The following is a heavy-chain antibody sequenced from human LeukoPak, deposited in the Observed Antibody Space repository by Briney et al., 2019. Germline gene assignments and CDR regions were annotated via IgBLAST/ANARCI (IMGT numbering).Heavy chain of an antibody. CDR3: ARLRGRDGYNSDY. Sequence: LPLIEDRPVGTISSSCWTSNHQKQRKGLEWIGYIYYSGSTNYNPSLKSRVTISVDTSKNQSSLKLSSVTAADTAVYYCARLRGRDGYNSDYWGQGTLVTVSS. D-gene: IGHD5-24*01. CDR1: VGTISSSC. CDR2: IYYSGST. V-gene: IGHV4-59*08. J-gene: IGHJ4*02.